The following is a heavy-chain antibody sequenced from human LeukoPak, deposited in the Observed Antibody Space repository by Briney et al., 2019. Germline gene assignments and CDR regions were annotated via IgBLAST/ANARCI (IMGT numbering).Heavy chain of an antibody. CDR1: GGSISSSSYY. V-gene: IGHV4-61*02. D-gene: IGHD5-18*01. CDR3: ARDVDTAMVLLFDP. J-gene: IGHJ5*02. CDR2: IYTSGST. Sequence: PSETLSLTCTVSGGSISSSSYYWSWIRQPAGKGLEWIGRIYTSGSTNYNPSLKSRVTMSVDTSKNQFSLKLSSVTAADTAVYYCARDVDTAMVLLFDPWGQGTLVTVSS.